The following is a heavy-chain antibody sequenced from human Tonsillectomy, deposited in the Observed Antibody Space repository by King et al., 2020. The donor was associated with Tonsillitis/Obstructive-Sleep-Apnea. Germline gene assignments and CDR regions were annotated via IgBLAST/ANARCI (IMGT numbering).Heavy chain of an antibody. CDR3: ARRVTRSSSTYFDY. Sequence: QLVQSGGGLVQPGGSLRLSCAASGFTVSSIYMSWVRQAPGKGLEWVSGMYSDSSTYYADSVKGRFTISRDNSKNMMYLQLNSLRADDTALYYFARRVTRSSSTYFDYWGQGILVTVSS. J-gene: IGHJ4*02. CDR1: GFTVSSIY. V-gene: IGHV3-66*01. D-gene: IGHD6-6*01. CDR2: MYSDSST.